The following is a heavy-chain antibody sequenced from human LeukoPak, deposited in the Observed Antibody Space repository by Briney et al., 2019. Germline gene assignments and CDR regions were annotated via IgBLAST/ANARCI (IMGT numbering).Heavy chain of an antibody. CDR2: VYTSDST. J-gene: IGHJ3*02. D-gene: IGHD2-15*01. CDR1: GGSLSSYY. V-gene: IGHV4-4*07. CDR3: ARASDSCSGGSCYPDAFDI. Sequence: SETLSLTCTVSGGSLSSYYWSWIRQPAGKGLEWIGRVYTSDSTNYNPSLTRRVTMSVDTSKNQFSLKLTSVTAADTAVYYCARASDSCSGGSCYPDAFDIWGPGTMVTVSS.